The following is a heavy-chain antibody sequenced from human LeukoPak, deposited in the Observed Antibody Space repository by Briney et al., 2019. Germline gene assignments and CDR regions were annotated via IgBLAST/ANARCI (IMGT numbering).Heavy chain of an antibody. Sequence: GGSLSLSCASSGLTLSDYAMTWVRQAPGKGLEWVSSISPGGGSISYADSVKGRFTISRDKSKNTLYLQMNSLSAEDTATYYCESGSSWSSLIDNWGQGTLVAVSS. CDR3: ESGSSWSSLIDN. D-gene: IGHD6-13*01. CDR2: ISPGGGSI. J-gene: IGHJ4*02. V-gene: IGHV3-23*01. CDR1: GLTLSDYA.